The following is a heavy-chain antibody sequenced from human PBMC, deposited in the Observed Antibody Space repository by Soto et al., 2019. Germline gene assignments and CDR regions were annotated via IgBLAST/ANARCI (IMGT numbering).Heavy chain of an antibody. Sequence: QVQLQQWDAGLLKPSETLSLTCAVYGGSFSGYQWTWIRQTPEMGLEWIGEINDSGNMNYNPSLKRRVTILVDPAKKQISLRLSSETAADTAVYYRARCLILWFEEFVRRRGYYLYRAVWGKATTVNVTS. V-gene: IGHV4-34*02. CDR1: GGSFSGYQ. CDR2: INDSGNM. J-gene: IGHJ6*03. D-gene: IGHD3-10*01. CDR3: ARCLILWFEEFVRRRGYYLYRAV.